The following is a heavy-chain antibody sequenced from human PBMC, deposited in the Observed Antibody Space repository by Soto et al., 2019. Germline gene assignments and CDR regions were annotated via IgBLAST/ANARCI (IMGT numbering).Heavy chain of an antibody. CDR2: IYYSGST. D-gene: IGHD6-13*01. V-gene: IGHV4-59*08. Sequence: SETLSLTCTVSGGSISSYYWSWIRQPPGKGLEWIGYIYYSGSTNNNPSLKSRVTISVDTPKNQFSLKLCSVTAADTAVYYCARLLHNSSRWRWTKHPNKYYFDYWGQGTLVTISS. CDR3: ARLLHNSSRWRWTKHPNKYYFDY. CDR1: GGSISSYY. J-gene: IGHJ4*02.